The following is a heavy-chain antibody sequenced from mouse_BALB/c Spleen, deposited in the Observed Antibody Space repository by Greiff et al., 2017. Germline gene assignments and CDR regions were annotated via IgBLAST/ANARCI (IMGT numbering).Heavy chain of an antibody. CDR1: GFTFSSFG. Sequence: EVMLVESGGGLVQPGGSRKLSCAASGFTFSSFGMHWVRQAPEKGLEWVAYISSGSSTIYYADTVKGRFTISRDNPKNTLFLQMTSLRSEDTAMYYCARSGITTVVPFAYWGQGTLVTVSA. J-gene: IGHJ3*01. D-gene: IGHD1-1*01. CDR2: ISSGSSTI. V-gene: IGHV5-17*02. CDR3: ARSGITTVVPFAY.